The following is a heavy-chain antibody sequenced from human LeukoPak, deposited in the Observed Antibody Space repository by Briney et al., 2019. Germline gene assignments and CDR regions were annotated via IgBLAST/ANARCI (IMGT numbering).Heavy chain of an antibody. V-gene: IGHV3-7*05. CDR2: INQDGTQK. D-gene: IGHD3-22*01. J-gene: IGHJ4*02. CDR3: ARDWDYYDNSGYYFEY. CDR1: GFTFSRYW. Sequence: GSLRLSCAASGFTFSRYWMSWVRQAPGKGLEWVANINQDGTQKYYVDSVKGRFTISRDNAKNSLSLQMNSLRAEDTAVYYCARDWDYYDNSGYYFEYWGQGTLVTVSS.